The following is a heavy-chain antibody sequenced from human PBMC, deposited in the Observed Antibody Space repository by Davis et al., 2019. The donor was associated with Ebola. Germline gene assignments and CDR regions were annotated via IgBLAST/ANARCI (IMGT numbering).Heavy chain of an antibody. D-gene: IGHD3-16*01. CDR2: INHSGST. CDR3: ARGRTLNDY. V-gene: IGHV4-34*01. CDR1: GGSFSGYY. J-gene: IGHJ4*02. Sequence: GSLRLSCAVYGGSFSGYYWSWIRQPPGKGLEWIGEINHSGSTNYNPSLKSRVTISVDTSKNQFSLKLSSVTAADTAVYYCARGRTLNDYWGQGTLVTVSS.